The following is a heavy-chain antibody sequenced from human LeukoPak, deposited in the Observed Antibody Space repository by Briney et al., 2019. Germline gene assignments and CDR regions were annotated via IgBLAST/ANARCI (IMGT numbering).Heavy chain of an antibody. CDR2: IYYSGST. V-gene: IGHV4-59*08. Sequence: SETLSLTCAVSGGSISSYYWNWIRQPPGKGLEWIGYIYYSGSTSYNPSLKSRVTMSVDTSKNQFSLNLSSVTAADTAVYYCATYRGTRGSYYYWGQGTLVTVSS. CDR1: GGSISSYY. J-gene: IGHJ4*02. CDR3: ATYRGTRGSYYY. D-gene: IGHD1-1*01.